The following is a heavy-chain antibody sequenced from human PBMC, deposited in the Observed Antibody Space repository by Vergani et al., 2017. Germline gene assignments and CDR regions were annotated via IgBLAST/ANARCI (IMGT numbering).Heavy chain of an antibody. CDR3: ARRAERWETLLRDDFDV. CDR1: GGSLSGYY. J-gene: IGHJ3*01. Sequence: QVQLQQWGPGLLKPSETLSLTCAVYGGSLSGYYWSWLRLAPGKGLEWIGEINYSGTINYNPTLKSPFNVSIDTSRDHFSLKLRSVSAADTAVYFCARRAERWETLLRDDFDVWGQGTFVTVSP. D-gene: IGHD1-26*01. CDR2: INYSGTI. V-gene: IGHV4-34*01.